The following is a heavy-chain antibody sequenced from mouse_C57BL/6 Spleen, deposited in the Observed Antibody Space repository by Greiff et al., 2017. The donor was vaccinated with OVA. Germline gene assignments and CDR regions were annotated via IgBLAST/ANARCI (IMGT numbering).Heavy chain of an antibody. CDR1: GYTFTSYW. CDR3: ARSEVTAWFAY. J-gene: IGHJ3*01. Sequence: QVQLKQPGAELVKPGASVKLSCKASGYTFTSYWMHWVKQRPGQGLEWIGMIHPNSGSTNYNEKFKSKATLTVDKSSSTAYMQLSSLTSEDSAVYYCARSEVTAWFAYWGQGTLVTVSA. D-gene: IGHD2-2*01. V-gene: IGHV1-64*01. CDR2: IHPNSGST.